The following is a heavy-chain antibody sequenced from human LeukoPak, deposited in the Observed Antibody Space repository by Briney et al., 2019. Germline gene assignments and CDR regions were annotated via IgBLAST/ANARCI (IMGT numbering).Heavy chain of an antibody. D-gene: IGHD2/OR15-2a*01. J-gene: IGHJ6*03. CDR2: IKTKADNYAT. V-gene: IGHV3-73*01. CDR1: GLTFSVSA. CDR3: THRPQYYILPV. Sequence: GGSLRLSCSASGLTFSVSAIHWVRQASGKGLEWVGRIKTKADNYATAYAASVKGRFTISRDDSTNTAYLQMNSLKTEDTSVYYCTHRPQYYILPVWGKGPRLPLSS.